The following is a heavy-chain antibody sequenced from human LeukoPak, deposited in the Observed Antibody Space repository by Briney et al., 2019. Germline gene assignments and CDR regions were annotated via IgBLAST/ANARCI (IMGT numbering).Heavy chain of an antibody. CDR1: GFTFSSYE. CDR2: ISSSGSTI. CDR3: ATDPRLLIY. V-gene: IGHV3-48*03. D-gene: IGHD2-21*01. J-gene: IGHJ4*01. Sequence: GGSLRLSCAASGFTFSSYEMNWVRQAPGKGLGWVSYISSSGSTIYYADSVKGRFTISRDNAKNSLFLQMNGLRPEDTALYYCATDPRLLIYWGHGTLVTVSS.